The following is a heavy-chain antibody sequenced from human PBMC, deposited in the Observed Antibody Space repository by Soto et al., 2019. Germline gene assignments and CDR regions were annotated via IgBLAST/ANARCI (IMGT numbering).Heavy chain of an antibody. D-gene: IGHD3-9*01. CDR3: ARDLTGYAMDV. CDR2: ISSSGSSK. V-gene: IGHV3-48*03. J-gene: IGHJ6*02. CDR1: GFTFSSYD. Sequence: GGSLRLSCIASGFTFSSYDMNWVRQAPGKGLEWISYISSSGSSKYYADSVKGRFAISRDNAKNSVHLQMNSLRAEDTAIYYCARDLTGYAMDVWGQGTTVTVSS.